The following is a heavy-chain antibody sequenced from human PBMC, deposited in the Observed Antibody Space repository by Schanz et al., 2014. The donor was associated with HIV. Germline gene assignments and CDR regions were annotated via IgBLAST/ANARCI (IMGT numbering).Heavy chain of an antibody. CDR2: IKQDGSEK. J-gene: IGHJ3*02. D-gene: IGHD1-1*01. V-gene: IGHV3-7*01. CDR3: ARFANWAFDI. CDR1: GFTFSSYW. Sequence: VQLVESGGGLVQPGGSLRLSCAASGFTFSSYWMSWVRQAPGKGLEWVANIKQDGSEKYYVDSVKGRFTISRDNSKNTVYLQMNSLRVEDTAVYYCARFANWAFDIWGQGTTVTVSS.